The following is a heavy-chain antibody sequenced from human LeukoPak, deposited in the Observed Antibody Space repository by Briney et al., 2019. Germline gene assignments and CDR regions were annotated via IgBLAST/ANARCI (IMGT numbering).Heavy chain of an antibody. CDR3: AKSRVSGLRFLEWVYFNY. D-gene: IGHD3-3*01. Sequence: GGSLRLSCAASGFTFSSYAMTWVRQAPGKGLEWVSTISASGGTTYYAGSLKGRFTISRDNSRDTPYLQMTSLGAEDTAIYYCAKSRVSGLRFLEWVYFNYWGQGTLVTVSS. J-gene: IGHJ4*02. CDR1: GFTFSSYA. V-gene: IGHV3-23*01. CDR2: ISASGGTT.